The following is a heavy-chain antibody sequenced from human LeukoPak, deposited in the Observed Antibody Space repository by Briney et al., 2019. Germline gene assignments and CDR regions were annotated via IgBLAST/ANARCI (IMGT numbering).Heavy chain of an antibody. CDR3: ARERGGQRSGQFDQ. J-gene: IGHJ4*02. CDR2: IYYSGSA. Sequence: SETLSLTCTVSGDSFRSSYWSWIRQPPGETLEWVGYIYYSGSANYNPSLKDRVSMSVDTSKIQLSLRLSSVTAADTAVYYCARERGGQRSGQFDQWGQGILVTVSS. D-gene: IGHD2-15*01. CDR1: GDSFRSSY. V-gene: IGHV4-59*01.